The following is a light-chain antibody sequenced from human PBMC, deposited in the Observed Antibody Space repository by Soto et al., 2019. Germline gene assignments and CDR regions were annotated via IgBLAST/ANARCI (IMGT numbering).Light chain of an antibody. CDR2: QDS. Sequence: SYELTQPPSVSVSPGQTASITCSGDKLGDKYACWYQQKPGQSPVLVIYQDSKRPSGIPERFSGSNSGNTATLTISGTQAMDEADYYCQAWDSSTGVFGGETNLTVL. V-gene: IGLV3-1*01. CDR1: KLGDKY. J-gene: IGLJ2*01. CDR3: QAWDSSTGV.